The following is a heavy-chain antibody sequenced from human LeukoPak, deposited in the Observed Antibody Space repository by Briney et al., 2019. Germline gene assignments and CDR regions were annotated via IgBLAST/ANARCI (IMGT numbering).Heavy chain of an antibody. CDR2: IYTSGST. CDR3: ARGGGYCSGGSCLRYFDL. V-gene: IGHV4-61*02. J-gene: IGHJ2*01. CDR1: GSSISSGSYY. D-gene: IGHD2-15*01. Sequence: SETLSLTCTVSGSSISSGSYYWSWIRQPAGKGLEWIGRIYTSGSTNYNPSLKSRVTISVDTSKNQFSLKLSSVTAADTAVYYCARGGGYCSGGSCLRYFDLWGRGTLVTVSS.